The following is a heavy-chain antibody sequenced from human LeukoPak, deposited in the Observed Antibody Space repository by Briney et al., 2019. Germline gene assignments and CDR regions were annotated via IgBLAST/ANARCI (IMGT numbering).Heavy chain of an antibody. V-gene: IGHV3-23*01. CDR2: ISGSGGST. Sequence: PGGSLRLSCAASGFTFSSYAMSWVRQAPGKGLEWVSAISGSGGSTYYADSVKGRFTISRDNSKNTLYLQMYSLRAEDTAVYYCAKAGAIMVYAKYYFDYWGQGTLVTVSS. CDR3: AKAGAIMVYAKYYFDY. CDR1: GFTFSSYA. D-gene: IGHD2-8*01. J-gene: IGHJ4*02.